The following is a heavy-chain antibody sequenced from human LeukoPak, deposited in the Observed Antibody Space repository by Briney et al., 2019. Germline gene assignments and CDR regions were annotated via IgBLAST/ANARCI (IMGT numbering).Heavy chain of an antibody. CDR3: TRDRERYSDSSGYYNY. CDR2: IRSKAYGGTT. D-gene: IGHD3-22*01. J-gene: IGHJ4*02. V-gene: IGHV3-49*04. Sequence: GGSLRLSCTASGFTFGDYAMSWVRQAPGKGMEWVGFIRSKAYGGTTEYAATVKGRFTISRDDSKSIAYLQMNSLKTEDTAVYYCTRDRERYSDSSGYYNYWGQATPVTVSS. CDR1: GFTFGDYA.